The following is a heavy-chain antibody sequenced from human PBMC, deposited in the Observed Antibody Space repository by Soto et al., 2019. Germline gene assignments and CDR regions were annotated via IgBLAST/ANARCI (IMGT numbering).Heavy chain of an antibody. V-gene: IGHV3-49*03. Sequence: PGGSLRLSCTASGFTFDDYAMSWFRQAPGKGLEWVGFIRSKVYGGTTEYAASVKGRFTISRDDSKNTLYLQMNSLKTEDTAVYYCTTLSITIFGVVLMDVWGQGTTVTVSS. D-gene: IGHD3-3*01. CDR2: IRSKVYGGTT. CDR1: GFTFDDYA. CDR3: TTLSITIFGVVLMDV. J-gene: IGHJ6*02.